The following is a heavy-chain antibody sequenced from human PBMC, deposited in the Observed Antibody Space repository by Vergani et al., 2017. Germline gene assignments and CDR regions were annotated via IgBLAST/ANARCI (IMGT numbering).Heavy chain of an antibody. D-gene: IGHD1-26*01. CDR3: ARAPNHSGYYYMDV. CDR1: GSSISSGGYS. Sequence: QLQLQESGSGLVKPSQTLSLTCAVSGSSISSGGYSWSWLRQPPGKGLEWIGYIYHSGSTYYNPSLKSRVTISVDRSKNQFSLKLSSVTAADTAVYYCARAPNHSGYYYMDVWGKGTTVTVSS. J-gene: IGHJ6*03. CDR2: IYHSGST. V-gene: IGHV4-30-2*01.